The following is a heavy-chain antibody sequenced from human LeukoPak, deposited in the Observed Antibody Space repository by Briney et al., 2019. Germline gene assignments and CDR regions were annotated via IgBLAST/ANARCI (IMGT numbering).Heavy chain of an antibody. CDR1: GGSISSSSYY. Sequence: PSETLSLTCTVSGGSISSSSYYWGWIRQPPGKGLEWIGSIYYSGSTYYNPSLKSRVTISVDTSKNQFSLKLSSVTAADTAVYYCARHRSGGRGSSGWYPRAYYYYYMDVWGKGTTVTISS. CDR3: ARHRSGGRGSSGWYPRAYYYYYMDV. V-gene: IGHV4-39*01. D-gene: IGHD6-19*01. J-gene: IGHJ6*03. CDR2: IYYSGST.